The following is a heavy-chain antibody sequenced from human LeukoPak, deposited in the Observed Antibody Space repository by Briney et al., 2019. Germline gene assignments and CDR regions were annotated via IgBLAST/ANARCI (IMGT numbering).Heavy chain of an antibody. CDR1: GDSVSSNSAT. J-gene: IGHJ4*02. D-gene: IGHD6-13*01. Sequence: SQTLSLTCAISGDSVSSNSATWNWIRQSPSRGLEWLGRTYYRSKWYNDYAVSVKSRITINPDTSKNQFSLQLNSVTPEDTAVYYCARGLGSSWYGYFDYWGQGTLVTVSS. V-gene: IGHV6-1*01. CDR3: ARGLGSSWYGYFDY. CDR2: TYYRSKWYN.